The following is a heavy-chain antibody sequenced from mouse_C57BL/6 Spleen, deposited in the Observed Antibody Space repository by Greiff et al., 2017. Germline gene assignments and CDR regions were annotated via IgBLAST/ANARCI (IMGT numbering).Heavy chain of an antibody. CDR3: ARDSNYPYYFDY. CDR1: GYTFTDYN. J-gene: IGHJ2*01. Sequence: EVQVVESGPELVKPGASVKMSCKASGYTFTDYNMHWVKQSHGKSLEWIGYINPNNGGTSYNQKFKGKATLTVNKSSSTAYMELRSLTSEDSAVYYCARDSNYPYYFDYWGQGTTLTVSS. CDR2: INPNNGGT. V-gene: IGHV1-22*01. D-gene: IGHD2-5*01.